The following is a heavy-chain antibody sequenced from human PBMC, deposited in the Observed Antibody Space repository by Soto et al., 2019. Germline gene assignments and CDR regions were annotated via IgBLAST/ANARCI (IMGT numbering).Heavy chain of an antibody. CDR3: ARVGYYYGSGSYVFDP. CDR2: ISAYNGYT. J-gene: IGHJ5*02. Sequence: QVQLVQSGAEVKKPGASVKVSCKASGYTFTSHSIIWVRRAPGEGLEWVGWISAYNGYTNSAENFQGRVTMTTDASTNTAYMELRSLISDDTAVYYCARVGYYYGSGSYVFDPWGQGTLVTVSS. CDR1: GYTFTSHS. V-gene: IGHV1-18*04. D-gene: IGHD3-10*01.